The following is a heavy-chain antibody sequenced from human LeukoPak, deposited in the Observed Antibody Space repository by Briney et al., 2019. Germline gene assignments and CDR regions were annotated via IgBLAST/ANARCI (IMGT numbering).Heavy chain of an antibody. CDR3: ATPPTVTRNY. D-gene: IGHD4-17*01. Sequence: GGSLRLSCAASGFTLSSYGMSWVRQAPGKGLEWVSAISGSDDSTYYADSVKGRFTISRDNSKNTLYLQMNSLRAEDTAVYYCATPPTVTRNYWGQGTLVTVSS. CDR2: ISGSDDST. J-gene: IGHJ4*02. V-gene: IGHV3-23*01. CDR1: GFTLSSYG.